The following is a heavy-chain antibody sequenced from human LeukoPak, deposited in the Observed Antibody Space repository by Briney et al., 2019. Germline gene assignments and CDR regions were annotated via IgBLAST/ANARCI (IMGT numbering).Heavy chain of an antibody. CDR3: TVKGMYYDFWSGYYTGAAPYYYYGMDV. V-gene: IGHV1-2*02. CDR1: GYTFTGYY. D-gene: IGHD3-3*01. J-gene: IGHJ6*02. Sequence: ASVKVSCKASGYTFTGYYMHWVRQAPGQGLEWMGWINPNSGGTNYAQKFQGRVTMTRDTSISTAYMELSRLRSGDTAVYYCTVKGMYYDFWSGYYTGAAPYYYYGMDVWGQGTTVTVSS. CDR2: INPNSGGT.